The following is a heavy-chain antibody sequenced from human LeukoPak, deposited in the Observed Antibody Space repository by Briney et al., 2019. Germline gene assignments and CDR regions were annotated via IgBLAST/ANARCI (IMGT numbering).Heavy chain of an antibody. V-gene: IGHV3-21*04. J-gene: IGHJ5*02. Sequence: GGSLRLSCAASGFTFSSYSMNWVRQAPGKGLEWVSSISSSSSYIYYADSVKGRFTISRDSAKNSLYLQMNSLRAEDTAVYYCARDVLVVVPAANRHWFDPWGQGTLVTVSS. CDR2: ISSSSSYI. CDR3: ARDVLVVVPAANRHWFDP. D-gene: IGHD2-2*01. CDR1: GFTFSSYS.